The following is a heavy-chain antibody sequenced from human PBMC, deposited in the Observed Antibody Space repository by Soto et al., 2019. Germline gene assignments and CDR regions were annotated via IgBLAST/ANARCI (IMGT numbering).Heavy chain of an antibody. J-gene: IGHJ6*02. CDR3: ATAMAYYCYGMDV. CDR2: IIHIFGTA. Sequence: SVKVSCKASGGTFSSYAISWVRQAPGQGLEWMGGIIHIFGTANYAQKFQGRVTITADESTSTAYMELSSLRSEDTAVYYCATAMAYYCYGMDVWGQGTTVTVSS. V-gene: IGHV1-69*13. CDR1: GGTFSSYA.